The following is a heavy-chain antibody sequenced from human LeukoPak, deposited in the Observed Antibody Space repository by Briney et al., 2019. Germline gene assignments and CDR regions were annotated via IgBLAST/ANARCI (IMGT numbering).Heavy chain of an antibody. J-gene: IGHJ3*01. CDR1: GFTFDDYA. CDR2: ISWNSGSI. V-gene: IGHV3-9*01. Sequence: SGRSLRLSCAASGFTFDDYAMHWVRQAPGKGLEWVSGISWNSGSIGYVDSVKGRFTISRDNAKNSLYLQMNSLRAEDTAVYYCAKPQSGGVSWSHGDAFDVWGQGTMVTVSS. D-gene: IGHD6-13*01. CDR3: AKPQSGGVSWSHGDAFDV.